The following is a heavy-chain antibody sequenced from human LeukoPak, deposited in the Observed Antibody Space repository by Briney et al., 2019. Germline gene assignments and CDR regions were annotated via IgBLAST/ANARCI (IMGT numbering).Heavy chain of an antibody. CDR1: GGSFSGYY. Sequence: SETLSLTCAVYGGSFSGYYWSWIRQPPGKGLEWIGEINHSGSTNYNPSLKSRVTISVDTYKNQFSLKLSSVTAADTAVYCSAGYLRRPYYYDSWGQGTLVTVSS. V-gene: IGHV4-34*01. D-gene: IGHD6-6*01. J-gene: IGHJ4*02. CDR3: AGYLRRPYYYDS. CDR2: INHSGST.